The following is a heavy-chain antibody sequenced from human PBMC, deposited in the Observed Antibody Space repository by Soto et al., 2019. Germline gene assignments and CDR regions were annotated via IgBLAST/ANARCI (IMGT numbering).Heavy chain of an antibody. Sequence: GGSLRLSCAASGFTFSSYAMNWVRQAPGKGLEWVSAISGSGGSTYYADSVKGRFTISRDNSKNTLYLQMNSLRAEDTAVYYCAKDYSSGWYANPWGQGTLVTVSS. D-gene: IGHD6-19*01. CDR2: ISGSGGST. J-gene: IGHJ5*02. CDR3: AKDYSSGWYANP. V-gene: IGHV3-23*01. CDR1: GFTFSSYA.